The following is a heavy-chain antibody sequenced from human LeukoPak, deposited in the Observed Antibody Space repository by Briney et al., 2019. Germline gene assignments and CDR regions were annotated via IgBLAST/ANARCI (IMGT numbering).Heavy chain of an antibody. V-gene: IGHV3-9*01. CDR1: GFTFDDYA. CDR2: ISWNSGSI. Sequence: GGSLRLSCAASGFTFDDYAIHWVRQAPGKGLEWVSGISWNSGSIVYADSVKGRFTISRDNAKNSLYLQMNSLRAEDTAVYYCAELGITMIGGVWGKGTTVTISS. J-gene: IGHJ6*04. D-gene: IGHD3-10*02. CDR3: AELGITMIGGV.